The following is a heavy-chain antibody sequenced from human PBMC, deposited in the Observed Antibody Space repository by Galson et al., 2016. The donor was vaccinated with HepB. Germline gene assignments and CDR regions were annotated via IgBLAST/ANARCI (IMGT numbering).Heavy chain of an antibody. CDR1: GFVFSNFG. CDR3: AKERLVRRIFDH. CDR2: ISTRRTP. Sequence: SLRLSCAASGFVFSNFGLSWVRQAPGKGLEWVASISTRRTPYYSDSVQGRFTISRGNSNNTLYLQMNGLRAEDTAVYYCAKERLVRRIFDHWGQGTLLTVSS. J-gene: IGHJ4*02. D-gene: IGHD1-1*01. V-gene: IGHV3-23*01.